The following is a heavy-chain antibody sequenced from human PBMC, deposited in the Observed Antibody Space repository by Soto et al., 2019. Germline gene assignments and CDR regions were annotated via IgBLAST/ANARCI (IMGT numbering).Heavy chain of an antibody. CDR3: ARASRQLVYFDY. CDR1: GFTFSTYG. J-gene: IGHJ4*02. D-gene: IGHD6-13*01. Sequence: VQLVESGGGVVQPGRSLRLSCAASGFTFSTYGMHWVRQAPGKGLEWVAVIWYDGSNKYYADYMKGRFTISRDNSKNTLYLQMNSLRAEDTAVYYCARASRQLVYFDYWGQGTLVTVSS. V-gene: IGHV3-33*01. CDR2: IWYDGSNK.